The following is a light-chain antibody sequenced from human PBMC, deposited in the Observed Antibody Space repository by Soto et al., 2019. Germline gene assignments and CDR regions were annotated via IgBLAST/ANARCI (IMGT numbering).Light chain of an antibody. J-gene: IGLJ1*01. V-gene: IGLV2-18*02. Sequence: QSALTQPPTVSGSPGQSVAISCTGTSSDVASYDRVSWYQQPPGTAPKLNIYKVNNRTSGVPDRFSGVKSGNTASLTISGLQAEDEADYYCSSVTTSTTYVFGTGNKVTVL. CDR2: KVN. CDR3: SSVTTSTTYV. CDR1: SSDVASYDR.